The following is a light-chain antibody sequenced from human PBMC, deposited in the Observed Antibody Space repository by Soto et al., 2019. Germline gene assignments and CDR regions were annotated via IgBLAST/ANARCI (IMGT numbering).Light chain of an antibody. Sequence: EIVLTQYPATLSLSPWERATLSCRASQSVSSYLAWYQQKPGQAPRLLIYDASNRATGVPARFSGSGSGTDFPLTISSLEPGDFAVYYCQQRSNWPLTFGGGTKVDIK. CDR3: QQRSNWPLT. J-gene: IGKJ4*01. CDR2: DAS. CDR1: QSVSSY. V-gene: IGKV3-11*01.